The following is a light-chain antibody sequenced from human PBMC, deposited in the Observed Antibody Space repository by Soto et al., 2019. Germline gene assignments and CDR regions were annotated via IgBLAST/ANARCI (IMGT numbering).Light chain of an antibody. V-gene: IGKV3-15*01. CDR2: GAS. CDR3: QQYNNWPVT. J-gene: IGKJ4*01. Sequence: EIVMTQSPATLSVSPGERATLSCRASQGVSSTLAWYQQTPGQAPRLRIYGASTRATGIPARFSGSGSGTEFTLTISSLQSEDFAVYYCQQYNNWPVTFGGGTKVEIK. CDR1: QGVSST.